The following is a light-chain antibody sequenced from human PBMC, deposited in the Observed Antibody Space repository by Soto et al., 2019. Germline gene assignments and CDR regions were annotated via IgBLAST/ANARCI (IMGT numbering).Light chain of an antibody. CDR2: DVS. Sequence: QSALTQPASVSGSPGHSITISCTGTSSDVGGYNYVSWYQQHPGKAPKLMIYDVSNRPAGVSNRFSGSKSGNTASLTISGLQAEDEADYYCSSYTSSSTRVFGGGTKVTVL. J-gene: IGLJ2*01. V-gene: IGLV2-14*01. CDR1: SSDVGGYNY. CDR3: SSYTSSSTRV.